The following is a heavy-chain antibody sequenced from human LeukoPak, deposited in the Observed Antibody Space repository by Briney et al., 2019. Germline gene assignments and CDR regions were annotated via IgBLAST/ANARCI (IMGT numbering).Heavy chain of an antibody. CDR1: GFTFSSYG. CDR3: AKGEWAFSYYDFWSGYHSTSFDY. CDR2: ISYDGSNK. D-gene: IGHD3-3*01. J-gene: IGHJ4*02. V-gene: IGHV3-30*18. Sequence: PGGSLRLSCAASGFTFSSYGMHWVRQAPGKGLEWVAVISYDGSNKYYADSVKGRFTISRDNSKNTLYLQMNSLRAEDTAVYYCAKGEWAFSYYDFWSGYHSTSFDYWGQGTLVTVSS.